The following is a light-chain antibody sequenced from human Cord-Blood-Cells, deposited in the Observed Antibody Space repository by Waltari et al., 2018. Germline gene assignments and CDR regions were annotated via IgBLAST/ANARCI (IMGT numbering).Light chain of an antibody. CDR1: SSDVGGYNY. V-gene: IGLV2-14*01. CDR2: DVS. Sequence: QSALTQPASVSGSPGQSITISCTGTSSDVGGYNYVSWYQQHPGQAPRLMIYDVSQRPSGVSDRFSGSKSGNTASLTISGLQAEEEADYYCSSYTSSSTVVFGGGTKLTVL. CDR3: SSYTSSSTVV. J-gene: IGLJ2*01.